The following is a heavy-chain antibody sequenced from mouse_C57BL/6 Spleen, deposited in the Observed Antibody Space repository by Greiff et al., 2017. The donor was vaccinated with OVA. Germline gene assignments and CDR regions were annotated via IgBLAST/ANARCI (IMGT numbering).Heavy chain of an antibody. CDR1: GYTFTDYE. CDR2: IDPETGGT. Sequence: QVQLQQSGAELVRPGASVTLSCKASGYTFTDYEMHWVKQTPVHGLEWIGAIDPETGGTAYNQKFKGKAILTADKSSSTAYMELRSLTSEDSAVYYCTRRGNYYGNWYFDVWGTGTTVTVSS. J-gene: IGHJ1*03. D-gene: IGHD1-1*01. CDR3: TRRGNYYGNWYFDV. V-gene: IGHV1-15*01.